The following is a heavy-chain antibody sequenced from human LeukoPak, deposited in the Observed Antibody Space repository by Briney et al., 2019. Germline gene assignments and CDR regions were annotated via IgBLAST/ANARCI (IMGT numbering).Heavy chain of an antibody. Sequence: PSETLSLTCTVSDDSISDYYRGWIRQPPGKGLEWIGYFHNSGTSTYNPSLKSRVTISADTSKNQFSLKLNSVTAADTAVYYCARDSGTYEGGYWGQGTLVTVSS. D-gene: IGHD1-26*01. J-gene: IGHJ4*02. CDR1: DDSISDYY. CDR3: ARDSGTYEGGY. CDR2: FHNSGTS. V-gene: IGHV4-59*12.